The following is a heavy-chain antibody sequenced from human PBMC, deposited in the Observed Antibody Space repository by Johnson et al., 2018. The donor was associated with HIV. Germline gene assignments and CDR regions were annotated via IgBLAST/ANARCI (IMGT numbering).Heavy chain of an antibody. CDR3: VRGGCSSTSCYGYPAFDI. D-gene: IGHD2-2*01. V-gene: IGHV3-30-3*01. CDR2: ISYDGSNK. Sequence: QVQLVESGGDVVRPGGSLRISCAASGFTFSGYAMNWVRQAPGKGLEWVAVISYDGSNKYYADSVKGRFTISRDNSKNMMCLQMNSLRAEDTAVYYCVRGGCSSTSCYGYPAFDIWGQGTMITVSS. J-gene: IGHJ3*02. CDR1: GFTFSGYA.